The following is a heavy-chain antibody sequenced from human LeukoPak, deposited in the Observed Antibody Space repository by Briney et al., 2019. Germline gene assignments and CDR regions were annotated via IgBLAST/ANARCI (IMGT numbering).Heavy chain of an antibody. Sequence: GGSLRLSCVVSGFTFSSYAMNWVRQAPGKGLEWVSHISSSSSYIYYADSVKGRFTISRDNGKNSLYLQMNSLRDEDTAVYYCARVGYSGSSGGDYWGQGTLVTVSS. CDR3: ARVGYSGSSGGDY. CDR1: GFTFSSYA. J-gene: IGHJ4*02. CDR2: ISSSSSYI. D-gene: IGHD4-23*01. V-gene: IGHV3-48*02.